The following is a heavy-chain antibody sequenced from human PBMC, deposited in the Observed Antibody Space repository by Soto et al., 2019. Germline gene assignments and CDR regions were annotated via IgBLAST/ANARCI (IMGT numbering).Heavy chain of an antibody. V-gene: IGHV3-9*01. D-gene: IGHD3-16*01. CDR1: GFTFDDYA. Sequence: GGSLRLSCAASGFTFDDYAMHWVRQAPGKGLEWVSGISWNSGSIGYADSVKGRFTISRDNAKNSLYLQMTSLSAEDTAMYYCARDGDVNTGFGKDYWGQGTLVTVSS. CDR3: ARDGDVNTGFGKDY. J-gene: IGHJ4*02. CDR2: ISWNSGSI.